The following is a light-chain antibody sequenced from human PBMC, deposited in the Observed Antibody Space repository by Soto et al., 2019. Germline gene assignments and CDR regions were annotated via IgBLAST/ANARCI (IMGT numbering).Light chain of an antibody. CDR2: HTT. V-gene: IGLV7-46*01. Sequence: QAVVTQEPSLTVSPGGTVTLTCGSSTGTVTSGHYPYWFQQRPGQAPRTLIYHTTNKHSWTPARFSGSLLGGKAALTLSGAQPEDEADYYCLLSYSGGRQVFGGGTKVTVL. CDR3: LLSYSGGRQV. J-gene: IGLJ3*02. CDR1: TGTVTSGHY.